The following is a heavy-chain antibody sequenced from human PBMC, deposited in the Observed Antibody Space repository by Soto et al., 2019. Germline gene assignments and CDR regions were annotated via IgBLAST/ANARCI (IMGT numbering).Heavy chain of an antibody. CDR1: GFTLSSNY. V-gene: IGHV3-53*04. CDR2: IYSGGST. CDR3: ARGADDFWSGKAENYYFDY. J-gene: IGHJ4*02. Sequence: GGSLRLSCAASGFTLSSNYMSWVRQATGKGLEWVSVIYSGGSTYYADSVKGRFTISRHNSKNTLYLQMNSLRAEDTAVYYCARGADDFWSGKAENYYFDYWGQGTLVTVSS. D-gene: IGHD3-3*01.